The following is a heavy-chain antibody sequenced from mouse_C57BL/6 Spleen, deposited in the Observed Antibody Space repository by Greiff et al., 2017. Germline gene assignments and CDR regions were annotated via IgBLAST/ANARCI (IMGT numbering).Heavy chain of an antibody. Sequence: EVKLVESGGGLVKPGGSLKLSCAASGFTFSDYGMHWVRQAPEKGLEWVAYISSGSSTIYYADTVKGRFTIYRDNAKNTLFLQMTSLRSEDTAMYYCATAYYSIFFDCWGKGTTLTVSS. CDR3: ATAYYSIFFDC. V-gene: IGHV5-17*01. J-gene: IGHJ2*01. CDR1: GFTFSDYG. D-gene: IGHD2-5*01. CDR2: ISSGSSTI.